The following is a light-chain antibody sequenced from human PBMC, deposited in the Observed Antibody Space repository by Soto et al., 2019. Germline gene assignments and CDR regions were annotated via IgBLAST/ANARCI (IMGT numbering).Light chain of an antibody. CDR2: AAS. J-gene: IGKJ1*01. CDR3: LHDYNYPRT. CDR1: QDIRND. Sequence: AIQMTQSPSSLSASVGDRVTITCRTSQDIRNDLGWYQQKPGKAPKLLIYAASSLQSGVPSRFSGSGSGTDFTLTISSLQPEDFATYFCLHDYNYPRTFGQGTKVEIK. V-gene: IGKV1-6*01.